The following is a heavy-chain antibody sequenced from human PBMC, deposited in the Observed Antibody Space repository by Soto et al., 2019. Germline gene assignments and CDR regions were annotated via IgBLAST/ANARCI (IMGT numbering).Heavy chain of an antibody. CDR3: AKLPAGWYLGYFDS. J-gene: IGHJ4*02. V-gene: IGHV4-61*01. D-gene: IGHD6-19*01. Sequence: SETLSLTCTVSGGSVSSGSYYWSWIRQPPGKGLEWIGYIYYSGSTNYNPSLKSRVTISRDNSKNTLYLQMNSLRAEDTAVYYCAKLPAGWYLGYFDSWGQGTVVTVSS. CDR1: GGSVSSGSYY. CDR2: IYYSGST.